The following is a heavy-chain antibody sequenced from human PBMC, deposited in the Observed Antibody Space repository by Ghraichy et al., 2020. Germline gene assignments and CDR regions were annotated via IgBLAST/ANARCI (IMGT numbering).Heavy chain of an antibody. CDR1: GGSISSYY. Sequence: SQTLSLTCTVSGGSISSYYWSWLRQPAGKGLEWIGRIYTSGSTNYNPSLKSRVTMSVDTSKNQFSLKLSSVTAADTAVYYCARDYPRVALIAAAGGGGFDPWGQGTLVTVSS. CDR3: ARDYPRVALIAAAGGGGFDP. J-gene: IGHJ5*02. V-gene: IGHV4-4*07. D-gene: IGHD6-13*01. CDR2: IYTSGST.